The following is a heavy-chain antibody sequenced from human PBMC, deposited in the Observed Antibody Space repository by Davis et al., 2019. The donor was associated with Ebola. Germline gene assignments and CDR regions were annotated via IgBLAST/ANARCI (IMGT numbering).Heavy chain of an antibody. J-gene: IGHJ5*02. D-gene: IGHD6-6*01. CDR3: ARGHEYSSSSRSGWFDP. Sequence: PSETLSLTCAVYGGSFSGYYWSWIRQPPGKGLEWIGEINHSGSTNYNPSLKSRVTISVDTSKNQFSLKLSSVTAADTAVYYCARGHEYSSSSRSGWFDPWGQGTLVTVSS. CDR1: GGSFSGYY. V-gene: IGHV4-34*01. CDR2: INHSGST.